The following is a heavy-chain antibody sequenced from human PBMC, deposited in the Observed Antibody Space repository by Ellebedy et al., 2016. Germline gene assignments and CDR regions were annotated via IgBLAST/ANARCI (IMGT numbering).Heavy chain of an antibody. CDR2: INHSGST. D-gene: IGHD1-26*01. Sequence: SETLSLXXAVYGGSFSGYYWSWIRQPPGKGLEWIGEINHSGSTNYNPSLKSRVTISVDTSKNQFSLKLSSVTAADTAVYYCARGGKTRIVGATRFDYWGQGTLVTVSS. CDR3: ARGGKTRIVGATRFDY. V-gene: IGHV4-34*01. J-gene: IGHJ4*02. CDR1: GGSFSGYY.